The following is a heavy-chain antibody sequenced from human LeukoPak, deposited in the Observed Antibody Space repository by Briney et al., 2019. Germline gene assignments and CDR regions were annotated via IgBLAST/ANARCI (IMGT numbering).Heavy chain of an antibody. D-gene: IGHD2-15*01. CDR2: INPNGGGT. Sequence: RASLKVSCKSSGYTFTAYYIHWVRQVPGHGLEWMGWINPNGGGTNYAQKFQGGVSLARDTSISTAYMELSGLTSDDTALYYCARGFRGSTFSYWGQGTLVTVSS. V-gene: IGHV1-2*02. CDR1: GYTFTAYY. CDR3: ARGFRGSTFSY. J-gene: IGHJ4*02.